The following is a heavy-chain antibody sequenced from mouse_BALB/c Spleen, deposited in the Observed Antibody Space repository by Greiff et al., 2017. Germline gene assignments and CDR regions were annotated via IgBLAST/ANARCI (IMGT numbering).Heavy chain of an antibody. CDR2: ISSGSSTI. V-gene: IGHV5-17*02. J-gene: IGHJ4*01. CDR3: AGGYNAMDY. Sequence: EVKLVESGGGLVQPGGSRKLSCAASGFTFSSFGMHWVRQAPEKGLEWVAYISSGSSTIYYADTVKGRFTISRDNPKNTLFLQMTSLRSEDTAMYYCAGGYNAMDYWGQGTSVTVSS. CDR1: GFTFSSFG.